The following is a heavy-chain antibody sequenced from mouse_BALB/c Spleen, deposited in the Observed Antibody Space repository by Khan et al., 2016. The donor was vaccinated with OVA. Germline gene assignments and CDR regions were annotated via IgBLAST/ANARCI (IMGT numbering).Heavy chain of an antibody. J-gene: IGHJ4*01. CDR2: IWGDGNT. V-gene: IGHV2-3*01. Sequence: QVQLKESGPGLVAPSQSLSITCTVSGFSLTSYGVSWVRQPPGKGLEWLGVIWGDGNTNFHSALRSRLSISKDNSKSQVFLKLNSLQTDDPATYSCAKDRGYYAVDYWGQGTSVTVSS. CDR3: AKDRGYYAVDY. CDR1: GFSLTSYG.